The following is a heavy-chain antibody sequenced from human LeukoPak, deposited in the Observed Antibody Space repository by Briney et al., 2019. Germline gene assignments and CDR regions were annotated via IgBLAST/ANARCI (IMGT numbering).Heavy chain of an antibody. V-gene: IGHV3-30*04. J-gene: IGHJ4*02. CDR3: ANTLRYFDWLLPRHFDY. D-gene: IGHD3-9*01. CDR1: GFTFSSYA. CDR2: ISYDGSNK. Sequence: GRSLRLSCAASGFTFSSYAMHWVRQAPGKGLEWVAVISYDGSNKYYADSVKGRFTISRDNSKNTLYLQMNSLRAEDTAVYYCANTLRYFDWLLPRHFDYWGQGTLVTVSS.